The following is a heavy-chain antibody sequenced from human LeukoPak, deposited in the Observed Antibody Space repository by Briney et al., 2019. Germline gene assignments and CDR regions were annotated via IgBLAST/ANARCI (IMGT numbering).Heavy chain of an antibody. V-gene: IGHV3-48*04. J-gene: IGHJ5*02. CDR2: INSSSSTI. D-gene: IGHD2-2*01. CDR1: GFTFSSYS. Sequence: GGSLRLSCAASGFTFSSYSMSWVRQAPGKGLEWISYINSSSSTIYYADSVKGRFTISRDNAKNSLYLQMNSLRAEDTAVYYCARRLGTSWFDPWGQGTLVTVSS. CDR3: ARRLGTSWFDP.